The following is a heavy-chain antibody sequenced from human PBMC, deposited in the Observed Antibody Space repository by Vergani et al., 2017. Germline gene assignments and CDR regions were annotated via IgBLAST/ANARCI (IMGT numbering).Heavy chain of an antibody. CDR1: GGTFRSYV. CDR2: IIPIFGTA. D-gene: IGHD2-21*01. J-gene: IGHJ4*02. V-gene: IGHV1-69*01. Sequence: QVQLVQSGAEVKKPGSSVKVSCKASGGTFRSYVISWVRPAPGQGLEWRGGIIPIFGTANYAQTFQGRVTSSADESTSTAYMELSSLRSEDTAVYYCASRRPAPLWYFDYWGQGTLVTVSS. CDR3: ASRRPAPLWYFDY.